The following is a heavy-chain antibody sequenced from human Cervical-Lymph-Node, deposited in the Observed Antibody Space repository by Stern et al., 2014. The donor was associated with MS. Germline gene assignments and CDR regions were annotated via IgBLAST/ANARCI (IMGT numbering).Heavy chain of an antibody. CDR3: ARDRHDLGYCSGGSCYLPDY. V-gene: IGHV3-33*01. CDR2: IWYDGSTK. D-gene: IGHD2-15*01. J-gene: IGHJ4*02. CDR1: GFTFRSYG. Sequence: VQLVESGGGVVQPGRSLRLSCAASGFTFRSYGMHWVRQAPGTGLEWEAVIWYDGSTKIDSDAVKGRFTISRDNSKNTLYLQMNSLRAEDTAVYYCARDRHDLGYCSGGSCYLPDYWGQGTLVTVSS.